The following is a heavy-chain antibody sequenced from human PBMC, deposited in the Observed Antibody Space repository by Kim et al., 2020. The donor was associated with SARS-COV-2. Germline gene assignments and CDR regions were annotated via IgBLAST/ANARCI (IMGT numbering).Heavy chain of an antibody. J-gene: IGHJ4*02. CDR3: ATRPGDTYYYDSSGFGY. CDR1: GYTLTELS. Sequence: ASVKVSCKVSGYTLTELSMHWVRQAPGKGLEWMGGFDPEDGETIYAQKFHGRVTMTEDTSTDTAYMELSSLRSEDTAVYYCATRPGDTYYYDSSGFGYWGQGTLVTVSS. V-gene: IGHV1-24*01. CDR2: FDPEDGET. D-gene: IGHD3-22*01.